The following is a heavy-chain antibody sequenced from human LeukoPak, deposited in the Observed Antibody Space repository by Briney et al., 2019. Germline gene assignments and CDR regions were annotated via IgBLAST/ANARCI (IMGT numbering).Heavy chain of an antibody. D-gene: IGHD3-22*01. CDR1: GFTFSSYA. V-gene: IGHV3-64*01. CDR2: ISSNGGST. CDR3: ARGDFWSEDYYDSSGLFDY. J-gene: IGHJ4*02. Sequence: GGSLRLSCAASGFTFSSYAMHWVRQAPGKGLEYVSAISSNGGSTYYANSVKGRFTISRDNSKNTLYLQMGSLRAEDMAVYYCARGDFWSEDYYDSSGLFDYWGQGTLVTVSS.